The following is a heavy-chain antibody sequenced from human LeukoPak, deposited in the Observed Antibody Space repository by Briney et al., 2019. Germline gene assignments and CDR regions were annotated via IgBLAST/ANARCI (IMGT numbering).Heavy chain of an antibody. CDR2: IRTTAEGAKYA. J-gene: IGHJ4*02. Sequence: GGSLRLSCATAGFSFTDYPMNWVRQAPGKGLEWISNIRTTAEGAKYAYYADSVKGRVTISRDDGKNTLYLHMNSLRDDDTAVYYCAADIRYAFDYWGQGILVTVSS. V-gene: IGHV3-48*02. CDR3: AADIRYAFDY. CDR1: GFSFTDYP. D-gene: IGHD3-9*01.